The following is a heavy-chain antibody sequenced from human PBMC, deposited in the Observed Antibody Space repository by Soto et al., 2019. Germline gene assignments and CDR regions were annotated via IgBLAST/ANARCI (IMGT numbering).Heavy chain of an antibody. CDR1: QFLFSTYW. CDR3: ARRPMSISGTGFDY. J-gene: IGHJ4*02. Sequence: GGSLRLSCEASQFLFSTYWLHWVRQAPGTGLVWFAEIDPNGYSENYADSVKGRFTISRDNAKSTLYLQMNSLRAEDTAVYYCARRPMSISGTGFDYWGQGTLVTVSS. D-gene: IGHD1-7*01. V-gene: IGHV3-74*01. CDR2: IDPNGYSE.